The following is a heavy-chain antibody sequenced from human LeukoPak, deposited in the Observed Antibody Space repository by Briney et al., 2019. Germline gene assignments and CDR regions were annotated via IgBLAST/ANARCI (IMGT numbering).Heavy chain of an antibody. Sequence: PSETLSLTCTVSGGSISSYYWSWIRQPPGKGLEWIGYIYYSGRTNYNPSLKSRVTISVDTSKNQFSLKLSSVTAADTAVYYCARGSGYENFDYWGQGTLVTVSS. D-gene: IGHD5-12*01. CDR1: GGSISSYY. V-gene: IGHV4-59*01. CDR2: IYYSGRT. J-gene: IGHJ4*02. CDR3: ARGSGYENFDY.